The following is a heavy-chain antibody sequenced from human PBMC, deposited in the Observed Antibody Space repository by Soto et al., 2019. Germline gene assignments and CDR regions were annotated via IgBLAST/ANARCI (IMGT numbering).Heavy chain of an antibody. D-gene: IGHD6-13*01. Sequence: SETLSLTCTVSGGSISGGGYYWSWIRQHPGKGLEWIGYIYYSGSTYYNPSLKSRVTISVDTSKNQFSLKLSSVTAADTAVYYCARTAIAAAGPTGYFDYWGQGTLVTVSS. CDR3: ARTAIAAAGPTGYFDY. CDR2: IYYSGST. CDR1: GGSISGGGYY. J-gene: IGHJ4*02. V-gene: IGHV4-31*03.